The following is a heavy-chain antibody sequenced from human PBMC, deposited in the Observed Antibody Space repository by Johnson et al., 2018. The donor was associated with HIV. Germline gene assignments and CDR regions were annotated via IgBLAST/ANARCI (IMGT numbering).Heavy chain of an antibody. Sequence: VQLVESGGGLVQPGGSLRLSCAASGFTFDDSGMSWVRQAPGKGLEWVSGINWNGGSTGYADSVKGRFTISRDNAKNSLYLQMNSLRAEDTALYYCARDSRIGTMVLLSDAFDIWGQGTMVTVSS. CDR2: INWNGGST. J-gene: IGHJ3*02. D-gene: IGHD3-10*01. CDR1: GFTFDDSG. V-gene: IGHV3-20*04. CDR3: ARDSRIGTMVLLSDAFDI.